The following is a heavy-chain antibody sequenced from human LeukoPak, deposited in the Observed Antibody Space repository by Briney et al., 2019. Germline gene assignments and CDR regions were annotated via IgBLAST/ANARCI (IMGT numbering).Heavy chain of an antibody. D-gene: IGHD2-21*02. CDR2: IFWDDNE. CDR1: GFSLSTGGMG. V-gene: IGHV2-5*02. J-gene: IGHJ5*01. Sequence: ESGPTLVNPTQTLTLTCTFSGFSLSTGGMGVGWIRQPPGKALEWLAFIFWDDNERYSPSLKNRLTITKDTSKNQVILTMTNMDPVDTATYYRSHRHNLGVTGPVVTFDSWGQGTLVTVSS. CDR3: SHRHNLGVTGPVVTFDS.